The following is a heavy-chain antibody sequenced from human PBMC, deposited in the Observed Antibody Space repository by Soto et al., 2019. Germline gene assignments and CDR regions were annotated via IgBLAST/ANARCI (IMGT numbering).Heavy chain of an antibody. J-gene: IGHJ6*02. V-gene: IGHV5-10-1*01. CDR1: GYSFTSYW. D-gene: IGHD6-6*01. CDR2: IDPSDSYT. Sequence: GESLKISCKGSGYSFTSYWISWVRQMPGKGLEWMGRIDPSDSYTNYSPSFQGHVTIPADKSISTAYLQWSSLKASDTAMYYCASPFPTAARSYYYYYGMDVWGQGTTVTVSS. CDR3: ASPFPTAARSYYYYYGMDV.